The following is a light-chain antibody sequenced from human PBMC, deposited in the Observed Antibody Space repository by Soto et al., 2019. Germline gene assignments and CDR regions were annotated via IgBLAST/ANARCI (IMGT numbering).Light chain of an antibody. CDR2: DAS. V-gene: IGKV1-33*01. Sequence: DIQMTQSPSSLSASVGDRVTNTCQASQDISNYLNWYQQKPGKAPKLLIYDASNLETGVPSRFGGSGSGTDFTFTISSLQPEDIATYYCQQYDNLPLTFGGGTKVDIK. J-gene: IGKJ4*01. CDR1: QDISNY. CDR3: QQYDNLPLT.